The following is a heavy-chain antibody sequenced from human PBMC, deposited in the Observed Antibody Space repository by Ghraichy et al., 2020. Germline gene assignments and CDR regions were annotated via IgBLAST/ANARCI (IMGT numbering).Heavy chain of an antibody. D-gene: IGHD3-3*01. CDR3: AAEGRYDFWSGHTPGFDY. Sequence: SVKVSCKASGFTFTSSAVQWVRQARGQRLEWIGWIVVGSGNTNYAQKFQERVTITRDMSTSTAYMELSSLRSEDTAVYYCAAEGRYDFWSGHTPGFDYWGQGTLVTVSS. CDR2: IVVGSGNT. CDR1: GFTFTSSA. J-gene: IGHJ4*02. V-gene: IGHV1-58*01.